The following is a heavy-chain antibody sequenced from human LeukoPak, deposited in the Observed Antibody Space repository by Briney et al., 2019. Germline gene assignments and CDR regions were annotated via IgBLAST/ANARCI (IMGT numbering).Heavy chain of an antibody. CDR3: ARAGCSSTSCYSLWFDP. CDR2: ISAYNGNT. CDR1: GYAFTSYG. V-gene: IGHV1-18*01. Sequence: ASVKVSCKASGYAFTSYGISWVRQAPGQGLEWMGWISAYNGNTNYAQKLQGRVTMTTDTSTSTAYMELRSLRSDDTAVYYCARAGCSSTSCYSLWFDPWGQGTLVTVSS. D-gene: IGHD2-2*01. J-gene: IGHJ5*02.